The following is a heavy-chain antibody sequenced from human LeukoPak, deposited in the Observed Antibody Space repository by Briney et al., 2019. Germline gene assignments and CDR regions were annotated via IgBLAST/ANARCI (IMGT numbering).Heavy chain of an antibody. CDR2: IDWDGSYN. D-gene: IGHD6-13*01. Sequence: PGGSLRLSCAASGFTFHDYPMLWVRQAPGKGLEWVSLIDWDGSYNYYADSVKGRFTVSRDNSKNSLYLQLNNLRREDTAFYYCAKDIGDSSRGYTIDYWGQGTLVTVSS. CDR1: GFTFHDYP. CDR3: AKDIGDSSRGYTIDY. J-gene: IGHJ4*02. V-gene: IGHV3-43D*03.